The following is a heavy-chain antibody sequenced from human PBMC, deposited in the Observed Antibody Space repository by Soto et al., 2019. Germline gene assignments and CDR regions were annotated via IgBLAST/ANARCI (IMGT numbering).Heavy chain of an antibody. J-gene: IGHJ3*02. Sequence: QITLKESGPTLVKPTQTLTLTCTFSGFSLSTSGVGVGWIRQPPGKALEWLALIYWNDDKRYSPSLKSRLTITKDTSKSQVVLTMTNMDPVDTATYYCAHRMLTGTTGGSFDIWGQGTMVTVSS. CDR1: GFSLSTSGVG. D-gene: IGHD1-7*01. CDR3: AHRMLTGTTGGSFDI. V-gene: IGHV2-5*01. CDR2: IYWNDDK.